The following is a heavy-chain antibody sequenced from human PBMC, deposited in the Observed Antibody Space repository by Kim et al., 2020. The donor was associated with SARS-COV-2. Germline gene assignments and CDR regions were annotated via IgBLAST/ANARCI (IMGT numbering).Heavy chain of an antibody. D-gene: IGHD6-13*01. CDR2: IYYSGST. V-gene: IGHV4-39*01. CDR1: GGSISSSSYY. Sequence: SETLSLTCTVSGGSISSSSYYWGWIRQPPGKGLEWIESIYYSGSTYYNPSLKSRVTISVDTSKNQFSLKLSSVTAADTAVYYCARHLKAPVKIAAAGRANWFDPWGQGTLVTVSS. CDR3: ARHLKAPVKIAAAGRANWFDP. J-gene: IGHJ5*02.